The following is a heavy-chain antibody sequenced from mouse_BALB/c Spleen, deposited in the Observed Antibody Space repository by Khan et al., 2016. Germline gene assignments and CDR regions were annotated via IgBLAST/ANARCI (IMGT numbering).Heavy chain of an antibody. CDR3: ARSPYDDDVGFAY. Sequence: VQLKESGAELVKPGASVKLSCTASGFNIKDTYMHWVKQRPEQGLEWIGRIDSANGNTKYDPKFQGKATITADTSSNTAYLQLSSLTSEDTAVYYCARSPYDDDVGFAYWGQGTLVTVSA. CDR2: IDSANGNT. CDR1: GFNIKDTY. V-gene: IGHV14-3*02. J-gene: IGHJ3*01. D-gene: IGHD2-4*01.